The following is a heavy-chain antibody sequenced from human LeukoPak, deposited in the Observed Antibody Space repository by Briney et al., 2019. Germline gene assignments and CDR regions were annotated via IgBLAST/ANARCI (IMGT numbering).Heavy chain of an antibody. CDR1: GGSISGYY. CDR2: IYYSGST. Sequence: SETLSLTCTVSGGSISGYYWSWIRQPPGKGLEWIAYIYYSGSTNYNPSLKSRVTISVDTSKNQFSLKLNSVTAADTAVYYCARQPLYYGMDVWGQGITVTVSS. V-gene: IGHV4-59*08. J-gene: IGHJ6*02. CDR3: ARQPLYYGMDV.